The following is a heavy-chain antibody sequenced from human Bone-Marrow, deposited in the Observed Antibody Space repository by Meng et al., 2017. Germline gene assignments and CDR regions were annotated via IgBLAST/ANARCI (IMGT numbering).Heavy chain of an antibody. CDR1: GFTFSNAW. J-gene: IGHJ4*02. CDR3: TTDTIAVAGTRYYFDY. V-gene: IGHV3-15*01. D-gene: IGHD6-19*01. CDR2: MKSNVDGGTV. Sequence: GESLKISCAASGFTFSNAWMTWVRQAPGKGLEWIGRMKSNVDGGTVDYAAAVKGRFFISRDDSENTFYLQMNSLKTEDTAVYYCTTDTIAVAGTRYYFDYWGQGTLVTVSS.